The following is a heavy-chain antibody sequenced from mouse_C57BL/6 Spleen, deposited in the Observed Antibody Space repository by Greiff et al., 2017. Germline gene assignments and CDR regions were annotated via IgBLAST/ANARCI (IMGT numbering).Heavy chain of an antibody. CDR1: GYTFTEYT. V-gene: IGHV1-62-2*01. CDR3: EKHEGGLWAMDY. Sequence: VKLQQSGAELVKPGASVKLSCKASGYTFTEYTIHWVKQRSGQGLAWIGWFYPGSGSIKYNEKFKDQATLTADKSSSTVYMELSRLTSEDSAVYCCEKHEGGLWAMDYWGQGTSVTVSS. J-gene: IGHJ4*01. D-gene: IGHD1-1*02. CDR2: FYPGSGSI.